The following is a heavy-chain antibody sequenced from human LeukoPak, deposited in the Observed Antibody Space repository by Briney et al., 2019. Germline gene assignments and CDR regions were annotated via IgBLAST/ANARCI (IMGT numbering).Heavy chain of an antibody. Sequence: SGPALVKPTETLTLTCTVSGISLRDTKMGVTWIRQPPGKALEWLAHIFSGDKIYYNTDLKNRLIISADTSKSQVVLIMINMDPVDTASYYCARMISGDAGGYLDNWGQGTPVTVSS. J-gene: IGHJ4*02. V-gene: IGHV2-26*01. CDR1: GISLRDTKMG. CDR3: ARMISGDAGGYLDN. CDR2: IFSGDKI. D-gene: IGHD4-17*01.